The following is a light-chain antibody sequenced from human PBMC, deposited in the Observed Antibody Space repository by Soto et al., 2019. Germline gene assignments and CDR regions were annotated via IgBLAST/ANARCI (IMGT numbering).Light chain of an antibody. J-gene: IGLJ1*01. CDR3: SSHTRGSTRV. Sequence: QSVLTQPASVSGSPGQSIAISCTGTSGDVGGYDYVSWYQQHPDKAPKLMIYEVTKRPSWVSNRFSGSKSGNTASLTISGLQPEDEADYYCSSHTRGSTRVFGSGTEVTVL. CDR2: EVT. V-gene: IGLV2-14*01. CDR1: SGDVGGYDY.